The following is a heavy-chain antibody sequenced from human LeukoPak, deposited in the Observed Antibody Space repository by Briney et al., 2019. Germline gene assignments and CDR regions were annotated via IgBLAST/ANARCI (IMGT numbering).Heavy chain of an antibody. J-gene: IGHJ4*02. CDR3: ARDRAYSSGWYYFDY. V-gene: IGHV3-7*03. D-gene: IGHD6-19*01. CDR2: IKQDGSEK. Sequence: GGSLRLSCAASGLTFSNYWMDWVRQAPGKGLEWVANIKQDGSEKYYLDSVKGRFTISRDNAKNSLYLQMNSLRAEDTAVYYCARDRAYSSGWYYFDYWGQGTLVTVSS. CDR1: GLTFSNYW.